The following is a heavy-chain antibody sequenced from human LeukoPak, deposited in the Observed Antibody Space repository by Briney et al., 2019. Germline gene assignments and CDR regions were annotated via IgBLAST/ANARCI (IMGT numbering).Heavy chain of an antibody. V-gene: IGHV3-20*04. J-gene: IGHJ4*02. CDR3: ARRPPYGDYGY. CDR2: INWRGDNT. Sequence: GGSLRLSCAASGFNFDDYGMSWVRQAPGKGLEWVSGINWRGDNTRYADSVKGRCTISRDNAKNSLYLQMTSLRAEDTALYYCARRPPYGDYGYWGQGTLVTVSS. CDR1: GFNFDDYG. D-gene: IGHD4-17*01.